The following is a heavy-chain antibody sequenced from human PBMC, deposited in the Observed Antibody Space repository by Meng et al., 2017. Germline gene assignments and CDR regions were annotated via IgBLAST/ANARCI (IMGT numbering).Heavy chain of an antibody. Sequence: GETLKISCAASGFTFSSYSMNWVRQAPGKGLEWLSSISSSSSYIYYADSVKGRFTISRDNAKNSLYLQMNSLRAEDTAVYYCARPLIVGATNWNGFYYYYGMDVWGQGTTVTVSS. CDR2: ISSSSSYI. V-gene: IGHV3-21*01. CDR3: ARPLIVGATNWNGFYYYYGMDV. CDR1: GFTFSSYS. D-gene: IGHD1-26*01. J-gene: IGHJ6*02.